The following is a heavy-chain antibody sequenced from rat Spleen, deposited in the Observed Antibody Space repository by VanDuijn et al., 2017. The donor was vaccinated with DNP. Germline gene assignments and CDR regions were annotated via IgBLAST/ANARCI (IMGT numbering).Heavy chain of an antibody. V-gene: IGHV5-19*01. CDR2: ITYSGGST. J-gene: IGHJ2*01. D-gene: IGHD1-3*01. CDR1: GFTFSNSG. Sequence: EVQLVESGGGLVQPGRSLKLSCVASGFTFSNSGMHWIRQAPTKGLEWVSSITYSGGSTYYRDSVKGRFTISRDNAENTVYLQMNSLRSEDTATYYCTRGEDYGSYHFDTWGQGVMVTVSS. CDR3: TRGEDYGSYHFDT.